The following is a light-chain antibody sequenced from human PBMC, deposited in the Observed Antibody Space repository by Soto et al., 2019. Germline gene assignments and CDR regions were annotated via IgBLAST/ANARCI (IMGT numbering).Light chain of an antibody. CDR1: QSVRTY. Sequence: EIVLTQSPATLSFSPVERSTLSLSASQSVRTYLAWYRQKPGQSPRLLIYDASNRATGIPARFSSSGSGTDFTLTISSLEPEDFAVYYCQQRSNWPRITFGQGTRLEIK. CDR3: QQRSNWPRIT. V-gene: IGKV3-11*01. CDR2: DAS. J-gene: IGKJ5*01.